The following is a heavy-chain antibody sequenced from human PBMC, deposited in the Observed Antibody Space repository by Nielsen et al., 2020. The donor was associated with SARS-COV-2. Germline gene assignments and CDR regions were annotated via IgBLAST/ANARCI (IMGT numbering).Heavy chain of an antibody. CDR3: AREGSGVVPGPLGLGMWHLYYYMDV. V-gene: IGHV1-69*13. CDR1: GGTFISYA. Sequence: SVKVSCKASGGTFISYAISWVRQAPGQGLEWMGGIIPIFGTANYAQKFQGRVTITADESTSTAYMELKRLRSDDTAVYYCAREGSGVVPGPLGLGMWHLYYYMDVWGKGTTVTVSS. D-gene: IGHD2-2*01. J-gene: IGHJ6*03. CDR2: IIPIFGTA.